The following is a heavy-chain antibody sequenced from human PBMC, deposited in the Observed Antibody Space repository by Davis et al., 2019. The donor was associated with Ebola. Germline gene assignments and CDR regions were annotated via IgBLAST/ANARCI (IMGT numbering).Heavy chain of an antibody. CDR1: GFTFSNYW. CDR2: ISDDGINK. Sequence: GESLKISCAASGFTFSNYWMHWVRQAPGKGLEWVAFISDDGINKQYTESVKGRFTISRDNSKNTLYLQMNSLRAEDTAVYYCARDGIVVVVAATPYYFDYWGQGTLVTVSS. D-gene: IGHD2-15*01. CDR3: ARDGIVVVVAATPYYFDY. J-gene: IGHJ4*02. V-gene: IGHV3-30*03.